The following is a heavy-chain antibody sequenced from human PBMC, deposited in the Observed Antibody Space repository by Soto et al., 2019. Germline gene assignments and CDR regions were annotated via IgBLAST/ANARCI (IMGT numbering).Heavy chain of an antibody. Sequence: GGSLRLSRAASGFTFSSYGMHWVRQAPGKGLEWVAVIWYDGSNKYYADSVKGRFTISRDNSKNTLYLQMNSLRAEDTAAYYWAREAAQNVDYWGQGTLVTVSS. V-gene: IGHV3-33*01. CDR2: IWYDGSNK. CDR1: GFTFSSYG. D-gene: IGHD6-13*01. J-gene: IGHJ4*02. CDR3: AREAAQNVDY.